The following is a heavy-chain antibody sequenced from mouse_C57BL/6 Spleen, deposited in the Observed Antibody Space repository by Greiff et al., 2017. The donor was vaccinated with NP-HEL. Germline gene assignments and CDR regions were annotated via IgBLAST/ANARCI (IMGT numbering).Heavy chain of an antibody. J-gene: IGHJ4*01. V-gene: IGHV1-85*01. D-gene: IGHD2-1*01. CDR3: ARDLLWSHYYAMDY. CDR1: GYTFTSYD. Sequence: VQLVESGPELVKPGASVKLSCKASGYTFTSYDINWVKQRPGQGLEWIGWIYPRDGSTKYNEKFKGKATLTVDTSSSTAYMELHSLTSEDSAVYFCARDLLWSHYYAMDYWGQGTSVTVSS. CDR2: IYPRDGST.